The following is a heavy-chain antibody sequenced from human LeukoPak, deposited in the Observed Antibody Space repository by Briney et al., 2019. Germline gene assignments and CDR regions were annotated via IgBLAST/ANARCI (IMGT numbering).Heavy chain of an antibody. CDR3: TTDLYRGGDCYPSGDY. CDR2: IKSKTDGGTT. Sequence: GGSLRLSCAASGFTFSNAWMSWVRQAPGKGLEWVGRIKSKTDGGTTDYAAPVKGRFTISRDDSKNTLYMEMNSLKTEDTAVYYCTTDLYRGGDCYPSGDYWGQGTLVTVSS. D-gene: IGHD2-21*02. CDR1: GFTFSNAW. V-gene: IGHV3-15*01. J-gene: IGHJ4*02.